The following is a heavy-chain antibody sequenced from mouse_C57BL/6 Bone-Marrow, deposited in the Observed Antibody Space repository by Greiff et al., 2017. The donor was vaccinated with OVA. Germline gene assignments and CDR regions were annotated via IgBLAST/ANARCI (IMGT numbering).Heavy chain of an antibody. CDR1: GYTFTSYW. CDR3: ARSIYGNDFGD. V-gene: IGHV1-53*01. D-gene: IGHD2-1*01. Sequence: VQLQQPGTDLVKPGASLKLSCKASGYTFTSYWMHWVRQRPGQGLEWIGTINPSNGGTNYTDKLKSTATMTVDKSYSTDYMQLSSLTSEDSAVYYCARSIYGNDFGDWGQGTTVTVSS. CDR2: INPSNGGT. J-gene: IGHJ2*01.